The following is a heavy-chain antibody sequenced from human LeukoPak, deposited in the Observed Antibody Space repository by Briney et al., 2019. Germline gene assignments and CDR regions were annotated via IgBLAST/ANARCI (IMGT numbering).Heavy chain of an antibody. V-gene: IGHV3-21*01. Sequence: GGSLRLSCAASGFTFSSYSMNWVRQAPGKGLEWVSSISSSSSYIYYADSVKGRFTISRDNAKNSLYLQMDSLRAEDTAVYYCARGPDPYSGSYYGVDYWGQGTLVTVSS. CDR1: GFTFSSYS. J-gene: IGHJ4*02. CDR2: ISSSSSYI. D-gene: IGHD1-26*01. CDR3: ARGPDPYSGSYYGVDY.